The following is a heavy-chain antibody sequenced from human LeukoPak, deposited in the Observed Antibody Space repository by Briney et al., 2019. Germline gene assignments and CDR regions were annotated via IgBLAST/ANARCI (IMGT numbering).Heavy chain of an antibody. CDR3: ARGLGY. Sequence: SETLSLTCTVSGGSISSGSYYWSWIRQPAGKGLEWIGRIYTSGSTNYNPSLKSRVTISVDTSKNQFSLKLSSVTAADTAVYYCARGLGYWGQGTLVTVSS. CDR2: IYTSGST. CDR1: GGSISSGSYY. V-gene: IGHV4-61*02. J-gene: IGHJ4*02. D-gene: IGHD7-27*01.